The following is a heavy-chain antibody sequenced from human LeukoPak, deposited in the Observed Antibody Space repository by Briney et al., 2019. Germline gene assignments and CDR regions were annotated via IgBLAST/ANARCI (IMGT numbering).Heavy chain of an antibody. CDR2: IIPIFGTA. Sequence: ASVKVSCKASGGTFSSYAISWVRQAPGQGLEWMGGIIPIFGTANYAQKFQGRVTITADKSTSTAYMELSSLRSEDTAVYYCARALAPPIVATITNYYYYMDVWGKGTTVTISS. CDR3: ARALAPPIVATITNYYYYMDV. CDR1: GGTFSSYA. D-gene: IGHD5-12*01. V-gene: IGHV1-69*06. J-gene: IGHJ6*03.